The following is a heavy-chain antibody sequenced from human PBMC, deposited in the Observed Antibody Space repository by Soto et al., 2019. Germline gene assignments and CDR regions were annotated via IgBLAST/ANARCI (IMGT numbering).Heavy chain of an antibody. Sequence: GGSLRLSCAASGFTFSSYGMHWVRQAPGKGLEWVAVIWYDGSNKYYADSVKGRFTISRDNSKNTLYLQMNSLRAEDTAVYYCARYSSSVDYYYYYMDVWGKGTTVTVSS. CDR1: GFTFSSYG. D-gene: IGHD6-6*01. J-gene: IGHJ6*03. CDR2: IWYDGSNK. V-gene: IGHV3-33*01. CDR3: ARYSSSVDYYYYYMDV.